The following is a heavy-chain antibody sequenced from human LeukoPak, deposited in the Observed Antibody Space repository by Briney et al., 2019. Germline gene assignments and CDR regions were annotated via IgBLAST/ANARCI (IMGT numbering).Heavy chain of an antibody. Sequence: GGSLRLSCAASGFTFSSYSMNWVRQAPGKGLVWLSRVNGDGNITTYADSVRGRFTISRDNAKNTLYLQMNSLRAEDTAVYYCARRGLVPAFDIWGQGTMVSVTS. CDR1: GFTFSSYS. CDR3: ARRGLVPAFDI. CDR2: VNGDGNIT. D-gene: IGHD3-10*02. J-gene: IGHJ3*02. V-gene: IGHV3-74*01.